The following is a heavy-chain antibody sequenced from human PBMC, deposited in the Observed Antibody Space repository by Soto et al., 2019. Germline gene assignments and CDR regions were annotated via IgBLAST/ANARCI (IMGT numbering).Heavy chain of an antibody. CDR3: ARHLGDDFWSGSLGYYYYYGMDV. V-gene: IGHV1-69*13. D-gene: IGHD3-3*01. CDR2: IIPIFGTA. J-gene: IGHJ6*02. CDR1: GGTFSSYA. Sequence: SVKVSFKASGGTFSSYAISWVRQAPGQGLEWMGGIIPIFGTANYAQKFQGRVTITADESTSTAYMELSSLRSEDTAVYYCARHLGDDFWSGSLGYYYYYGMDVWGQGTTVTVSS.